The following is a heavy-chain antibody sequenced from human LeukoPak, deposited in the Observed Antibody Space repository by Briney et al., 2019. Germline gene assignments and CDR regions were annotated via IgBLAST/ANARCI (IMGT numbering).Heavy chain of an antibody. V-gene: IGHV3-7*03. CDR3: TRDLAAAAT. J-gene: IGHJ5*02. CDR1: EFTLSSYW. CDR2: INQDGKKR. D-gene: IGHD6-13*01. Sequence: GGSLRLSCTAPEFTLSSYWMSWVRQAPGKGLEWVANINQDGKKRYYVDSVKGRFTISRDNAKNSLYLQMNSLTAEDTAMHYCTRDLAAAATWGQGTLVTVSS.